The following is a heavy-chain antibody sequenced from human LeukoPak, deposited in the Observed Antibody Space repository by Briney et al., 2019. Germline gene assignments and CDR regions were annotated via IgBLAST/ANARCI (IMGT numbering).Heavy chain of an antibody. CDR2: TYYRSKWYN. Sequence: SQTLSLTCALSGDSVSSNSAAWNWIRQSPSRGLEWLGRTYYRSKWYNDYAVSVESRITINPDTSKNQFSLQLNSVTPEDTAVYYCAREYSSSWYSYLNYWGQGTLVTVSS. CDR3: AREYSSSWYSYLNY. V-gene: IGHV6-1*01. J-gene: IGHJ4*02. CDR1: GDSVSSNSAA. D-gene: IGHD6-13*01.